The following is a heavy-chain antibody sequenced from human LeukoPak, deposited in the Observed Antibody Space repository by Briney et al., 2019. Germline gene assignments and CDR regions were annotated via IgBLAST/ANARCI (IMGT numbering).Heavy chain of an antibody. Sequence: GGSLRLSCAAFGFTVSSNYMSWVRQAPGKGLEWVSSISGNSGSTYYADSVKGRFTISRDTSKNTLYLQMNSLTAEDTAIYYCTKDIVVVPVQGNWFDPWGQGTLVTVSS. CDR2: ISGNSGST. V-gene: IGHV3-23*01. J-gene: IGHJ5*02. D-gene: IGHD2-2*01. CDR1: GFTVSSNY. CDR3: TKDIVVVPVQGNWFDP.